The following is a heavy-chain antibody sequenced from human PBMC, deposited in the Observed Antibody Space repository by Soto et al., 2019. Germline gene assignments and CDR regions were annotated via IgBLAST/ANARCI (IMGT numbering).Heavy chain of an antibody. CDR3: ARGGYSSGWSQYYFDY. J-gene: IGHJ4*02. CDR1: GYSFTSYW. V-gene: IGHV5-51*01. Sequence: GESLKISCKGSGYSFTSYWIGWVRQMPGKGLEWMGIIYPGDSDTRYSPSFQGQVTISAGKSISTAYLQWSSLKAPDTAMYYCARGGYSSGWSQYYFDYWGQGTLVTVSS. D-gene: IGHD6-19*01. CDR2: IYPGDSDT.